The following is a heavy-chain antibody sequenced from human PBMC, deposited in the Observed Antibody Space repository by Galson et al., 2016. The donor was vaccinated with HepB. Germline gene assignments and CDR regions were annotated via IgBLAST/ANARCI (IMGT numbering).Heavy chain of an antibody. CDR1: GFTFSSNW. J-gene: IGHJ4*02. V-gene: IGHV3-74*01. CDR3: ANGGGYSYATRVDY. CDR2: ITYDASGT. D-gene: IGHD5-18*01. Sequence: SLRLSCAASGFTFSSNWMHWVRQAPGKGLMWVSRITYDASGTSYADSVKGRFTISRDNAKNTLYLQMNSLRAEDTAVYYCANGGGYSYATRVDYWGQGTLVTVSS.